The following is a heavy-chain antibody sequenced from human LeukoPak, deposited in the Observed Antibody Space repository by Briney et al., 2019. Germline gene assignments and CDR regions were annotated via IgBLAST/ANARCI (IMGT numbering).Heavy chain of an antibody. D-gene: IGHD3-16*02. CDR1: GDSVSNNNAA. CDR3: ARGHYDYVWGSYRYRFDY. J-gene: IGHJ4*02. V-gene: IGHV6-1*01. Sequence: SQTLSLTCAISGDSVSNNNAAWNWIRQSPSRVLEWLGRTYYRSKWYNDYAVSVKSRITINPDTSKSQFSLQLNSVTPEDTAVYYCARGHYDYVWGSYRYRFDYWGQGTLVTVSS. CDR2: TYYRSKWYN.